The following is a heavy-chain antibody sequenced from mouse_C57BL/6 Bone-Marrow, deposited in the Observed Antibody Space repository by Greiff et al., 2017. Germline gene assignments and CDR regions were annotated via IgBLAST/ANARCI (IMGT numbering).Heavy chain of an antibody. CDR1: GYTFTSYW. Sequence: QVHVKQPGAELVKPGASVKVSCKASGYTFTSYWMHWVKQRPGQGLEWIGRIHPSDSDTHYNQKFKGKATLTVDTSSSTAYMQLSSLTSEDSAVDYCAMDSSGPRFADWGQGTLVTVSA. J-gene: IGHJ3*01. V-gene: IGHV1-74*01. CDR3: AMDSSGPRFAD. D-gene: IGHD3-2*02. CDR2: IHPSDSDT.